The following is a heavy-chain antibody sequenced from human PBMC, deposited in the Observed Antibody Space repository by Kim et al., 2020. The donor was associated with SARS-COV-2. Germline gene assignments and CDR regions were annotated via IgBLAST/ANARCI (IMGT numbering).Heavy chain of an antibody. D-gene: IGHD3-3*01. CDR1: GFTFFGHT. J-gene: IGHJ1*01. Sequence: GGSLRLSCTTSGFTFFGHTMSWVRQAPGKGLEWVSCISGSGGSTYYVDSVKGRFSISRDDSRNSLYLQMSALRADDTAAYYCPRGGQGWEWVSWCQGSL. CDR3: PRGGQGWEWVS. V-gene: IGHV3-21*04. CDR2: ISGSGGST.